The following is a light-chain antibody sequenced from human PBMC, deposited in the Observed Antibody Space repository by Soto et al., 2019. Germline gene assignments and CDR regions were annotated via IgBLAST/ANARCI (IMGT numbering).Light chain of an antibody. V-gene: IGLV2-18*01. CDR3: SFYTSENTYV. J-gene: IGLJ1*01. Sequence: QSVLTHPPSLSGAPGQSGTISSTGTHTVFVRYNRPSWYQQPPGTAPKLIIYEASNRPSGVPDRLSGSKPGNTASLTISGLQAPDEADYYCSFYTSENTYVFGTGTKVTVL. CDR1: HTVFVRYNR. CDR2: EAS.